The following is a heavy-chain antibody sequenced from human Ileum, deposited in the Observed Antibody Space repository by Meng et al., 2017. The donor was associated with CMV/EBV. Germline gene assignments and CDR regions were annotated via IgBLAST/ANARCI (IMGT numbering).Heavy chain of an antibody. V-gene: IGHV1-46*01. J-gene: IGHJ5*02. CDR3: ARDVPSELSYYCSSTSCSRSWFDP. CDR1: Y. D-gene: IGHD2-2*01. CDR2: INPSGGST. Sequence: YMHWVRQAPGQGLEWMGIINPSGGSTSYAQKFQGRVTMTRDTSTSTVYMELSSLRSEDTAVYYCARDVPSELSYYCSSTSCSRSWFDPWGQGTLVTVSS.